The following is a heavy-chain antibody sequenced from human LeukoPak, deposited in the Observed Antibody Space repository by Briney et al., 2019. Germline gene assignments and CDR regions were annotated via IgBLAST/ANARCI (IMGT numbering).Heavy chain of an antibody. CDR3: ATDRNAGKYYDF. J-gene: IGHJ4*02. Sequence: GGSLRLSCVASGLRFRNYGMHWVRQAPGKGLEWVAVIWYDGSNQYYVDSVRGRFTVSRDNAKNTLYLQMDSLRAEDTAVYYCATDRNAGKYYDFWGQGTLVTVSS. CDR2: IWYDGSNQ. CDR1: GLRFRNYG. D-gene: IGHD3-3*01. V-gene: IGHV3-33*01.